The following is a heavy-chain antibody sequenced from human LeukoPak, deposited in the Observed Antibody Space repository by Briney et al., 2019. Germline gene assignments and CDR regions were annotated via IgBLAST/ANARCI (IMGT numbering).Heavy chain of an antibody. D-gene: IGHD1-26*01. J-gene: IGHJ4*02. CDR2: LKSKTDGGTT. V-gene: IGHV3-15*01. Sequence: PGGSLRLSCAASGFTFSNAWMSSVRQAPGKGLEWVGRLKSKTDGGTTDYAAPVKGRFTILRDDSKNTLYLQMNSLKTEDTAVSYCTTDPWELPKDYWGQGSLVTVSS. CDR3: TTDPWELPKDY. CDR1: GFTFSNAW.